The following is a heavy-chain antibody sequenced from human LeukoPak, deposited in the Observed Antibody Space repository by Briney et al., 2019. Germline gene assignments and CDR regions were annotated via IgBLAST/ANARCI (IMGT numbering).Heavy chain of an antibody. V-gene: IGHV1-2*02. Sequence: GASVTVSFTSSVYTFTVYYMHWVRQAPGQGLEWMGWINPNSGGTNYARKFQGRVTMTRDTSISTAYMELSRLRSDDTAVYYCARHSCPYDILTGYYSYVRWFDPWGQGTLVTVSS. CDR1: VYTFTVYY. CDR2: INPNSGGT. J-gene: IGHJ5*02. CDR3: ARHSCPYDILTGYYSYVRWFDP. D-gene: IGHD3-9*01.